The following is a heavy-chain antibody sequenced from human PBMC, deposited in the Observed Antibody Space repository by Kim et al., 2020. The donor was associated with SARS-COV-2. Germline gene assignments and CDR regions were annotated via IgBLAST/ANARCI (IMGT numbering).Heavy chain of an antibody. CDR3: ARIDEILTGYYIFDY. Sequence: PSLKSRVTRSVDASKNQFSLKLSSVTAADTAVYYCARIDEILTGYYIFDYWGQGTLVTVSS. V-gene: IGHV4-4*09. D-gene: IGHD3-9*01. J-gene: IGHJ4*02.